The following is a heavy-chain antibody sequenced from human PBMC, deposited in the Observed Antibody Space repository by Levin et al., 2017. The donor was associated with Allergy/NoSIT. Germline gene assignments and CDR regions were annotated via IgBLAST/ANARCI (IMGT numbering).Heavy chain of an antibody. Sequence: PGGSLRLSCAVSGFTFSDHYMDWVRQAPGKGLEWVARTRNKANSYTTEYAASVKGRFTISRDDSKNSLYLQMNSLKTEDTAVYYCARALIRPFYFDYWGQGTLVTVSS. V-gene: IGHV3-72*01. J-gene: IGHJ4*02. D-gene: IGHD3-16*01. CDR2: TRNKANSYTT. CDR1: GFTFSDHY. CDR3: ARALIRPFYFDY.